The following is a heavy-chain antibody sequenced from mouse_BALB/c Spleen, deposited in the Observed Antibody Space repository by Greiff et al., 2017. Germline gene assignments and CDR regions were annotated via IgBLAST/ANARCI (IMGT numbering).Heavy chain of an antibody. D-gene: IGHD1-1*01. V-gene: IGHV1-4*01. J-gene: IGHJ2*01. CDR2: INPSSGYT. CDR3: ARISLITTLVALDY. CDR1: GYTFTSYT. Sequence: VQLQQSGAELARPGASVKMSCKASGYTFTSYTMHWVKQRPGQGLEWIGYINPSSGYTNYNQKFKDKATLTADKSSSTAYMQLSSLTSEDSAVYYCARISLITTLVALDYWGQGTTLTVSS.